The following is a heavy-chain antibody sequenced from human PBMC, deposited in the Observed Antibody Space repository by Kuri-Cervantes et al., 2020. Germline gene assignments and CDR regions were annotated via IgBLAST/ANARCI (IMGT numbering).Heavy chain of an antibody. CDR2: ISSSGSTI. J-gene: IGHJ6*03. V-gene: IGHV3-11*01. Sequence: GESLKISCAASGFTFSDYYMSWIRQAPGKGLEWVSYISSSGSTIYYADSVKGRFTISRDNSKNTLYLQMNSLRAEGTAVYYCARVRKLGYCSSTSCYARSQDYYYYMDVWGKGTTVTVSS. CDR3: ARVRKLGYCSSTSCYARSQDYYYYMDV. CDR1: GFTFSDYY. D-gene: IGHD2-2*01.